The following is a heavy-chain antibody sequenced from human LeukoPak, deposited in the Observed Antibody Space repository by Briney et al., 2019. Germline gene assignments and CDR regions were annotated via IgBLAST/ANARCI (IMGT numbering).Heavy chain of an antibody. V-gene: IGHV3-20*04. CDR1: GFTFDDYG. D-gene: IGHD2-2*01. CDR3: ARTRAAMGYYYYYMDV. CDR2: INWNGGST. Sequence: GGSLRLSCAASGFTFDDYGMSWVRQAPGKGLEWVSGINWNGGSTGYADSVKGRFTISRDNAKNSLYLQMNSLRAEDTALYYCARTRAAMGYYYYYMDVWGKGTTVTVSS. J-gene: IGHJ6*03.